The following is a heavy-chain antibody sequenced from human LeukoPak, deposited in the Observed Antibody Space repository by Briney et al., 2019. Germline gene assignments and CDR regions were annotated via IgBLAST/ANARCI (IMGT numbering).Heavy chain of an antibody. Sequence: ASVKVSCKASGYTFTGYYMHWVRQAPGQGLEWMGWINPNSGGTNYAQKFQGGVTMTRDTSISTAYMELSRLRSDDTAVYYCARGFDYSNYAEGYWVQGTLVTVSS. J-gene: IGHJ4*02. D-gene: IGHD4-11*01. CDR2: INPNSGGT. V-gene: IGHV1-2*02. CDR1: GYTFTGYY. CDR3: ARGFDYSNYAEGY.